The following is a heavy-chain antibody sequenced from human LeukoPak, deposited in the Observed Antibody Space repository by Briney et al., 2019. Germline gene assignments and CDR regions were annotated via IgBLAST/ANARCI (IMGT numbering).Heavy chain of an antibody. D-gene: IGHD3-10*01. V-gene: IGHV4-59*01. J-gene: IGHJ6*03. CDR3: ARVGPMVRGVTLYYYYYMDV. Sequence: SETLSLTCTVSGGSISSYYWSWIRQPPGKGLEWIGYIYYSGSTNYNPSLKSRVTISVDTSKNQFSLKLSCVTAADTAVYYCARVGPMVRGVTLYYYYYMDVWGKGTTVTISS. CDR1: GGSISSYY. CDR2: IYYSGST.